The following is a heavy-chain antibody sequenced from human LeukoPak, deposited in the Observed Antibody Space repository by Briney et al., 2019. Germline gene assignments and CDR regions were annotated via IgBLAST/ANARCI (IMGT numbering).Heavy chain of an antibody. CDR1: EFNVSSNY. CDR3: ARHAFRSQYNPNDL. V-gene: IGHV3-66*04. D-gene: IGHD1-14*01. J-gene: IGHJ4*02. CDR2: IYYNGIT. Sequence: GSLRLSCTASEFNVSSNYISWIRQAPGGRLEWLSVIYYNGITFYSDSVKGRFTISRDTSKNTVYLQMNSLRGEGTAMYYCARHAFRSQYNPNDLWGQGTLVTVSS.